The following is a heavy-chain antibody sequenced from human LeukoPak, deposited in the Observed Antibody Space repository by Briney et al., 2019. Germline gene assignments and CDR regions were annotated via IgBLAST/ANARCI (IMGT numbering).Heavy chain of an antibody. CDR2: INPNSGGT. CDR1: GYTFTGYY. Sequence: ASVKVSCKASGYTFTGYYMHWVRQAPGQGLEWMGWINPNSGGTNYAQKFQGRVTMTRDTSISTAYMELSRLRSDDTAVYYCARENDGDYVDYLDYWGQGTLVTVSS. CDR3: ARENDGDYVDYLDY. D-gene: IGHD4-17*01. J-gene: IGHJ4*02. V-gene: IGHV1-2*02.